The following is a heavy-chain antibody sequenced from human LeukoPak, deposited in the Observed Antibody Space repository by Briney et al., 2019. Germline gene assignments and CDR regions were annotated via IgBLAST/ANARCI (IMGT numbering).Heavy chain of an antibody. V-gene: IGHV4-59*02. J-gene: IGHJ4*02. Sequence: SETLSLTYTVFGDSVTGYFLNWVRQPPGKGLEWIGHIYKIGTTNYNPSLKSRLTISADTSKNQFSLQLRSVTAADTAVYYCVIGVGWQPDYWGQGALVTVSS. CDR1: GDSVTGYF. CDR2: IYKIGTT. CDR3: VIGVGWQPDY. D-gene: IGHD2-15*01.